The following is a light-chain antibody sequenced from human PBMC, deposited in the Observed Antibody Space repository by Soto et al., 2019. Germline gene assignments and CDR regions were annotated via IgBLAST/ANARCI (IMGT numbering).Light chain of an antibody. J-gene: IGLJ3*02. CDR1: SRDVGGYNL. CDR3: CSYAGSSTWV. CDR2: EGS. Sequence: QSVLTQPASVSGSPGQSITISCTGTSRDVGGYNLVSWYQQHPGKAPKLMIYEGSKRPSGVSNRFSGSKSGNTASLTISGLQAEDEADYYCCSYAGSSTWVFGGGTKLTVL. V-gene: IGLV2-23*01.